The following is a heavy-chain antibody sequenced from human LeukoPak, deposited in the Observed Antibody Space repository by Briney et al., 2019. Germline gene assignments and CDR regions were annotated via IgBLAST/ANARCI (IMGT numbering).Heavy chain of an antibody. V-gene: IGHV3-21*01. CDR3: ARSVVPNNWFDP. D-gene: IGHD5/OR15-5a*01. CDR1: GFTFSSYS. J-gene: IGHJ5*02. CDR2: ISSSSNYI. Sequence: TGGSLRLSCAASGFTFSSYSMNWVRQAPGKGLEWVLSISSSSNYIYYADSVKGRFTISRDNAKNSLYLQLNSLRAEDTAVYYCARSVVPNNWFDPWGQGTLVTVSS.